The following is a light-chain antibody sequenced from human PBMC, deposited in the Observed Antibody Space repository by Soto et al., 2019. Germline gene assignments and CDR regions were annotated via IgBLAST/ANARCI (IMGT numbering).Light chain of an antibody. CDR1: QTVSNSF. J-gene: IGKJ2*01. CDR2: GAS. CDR3: QQHGSSPTT. V-gene: IGKV3-20*01. Sequence: IVLTQSPGTLSLSPGERATLSCRASQTVSNSFLAWYQQKPGQAPRPLIYGASTRATGIPDRFRGSGSETDFSLTISGLEPEDFAVYYCQQHGSSPTTFGQGSKLEIK.